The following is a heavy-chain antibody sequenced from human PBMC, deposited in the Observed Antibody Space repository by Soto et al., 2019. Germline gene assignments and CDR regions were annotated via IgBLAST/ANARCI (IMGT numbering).Heavy chain of an antibody. J-gene: IGHJ5*02. D-gene: IGHD5-12*01. CDR3: ARTWYSGYDRYANWFDP. CDR2: IYYSGST. CDR1: GGSISSSSYY. Sequence: SETLSLTCTVSGGSISSSSYYWGWIRQPPGKGLEWIGSIYYSGSTYYNPSLKSRVTISVDTSKNQFSLKLSSVTAADTAVYYCARTWYSGYDRYANWFDPWGQRTLVTVSS. V-gene: IGHV4-39*01.